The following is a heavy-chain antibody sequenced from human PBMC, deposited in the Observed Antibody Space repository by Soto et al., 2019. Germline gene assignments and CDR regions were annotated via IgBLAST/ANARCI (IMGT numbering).Heavy chain of an antibody. CDR2: TRNKANSYTT. CDR1: GFTFSDHY. CDR3: ASSGYYPGFDY. J-gene: IGHJ4*02. V-gene: IGHV3-72*01. Sequence: EVQLVESGGGLVQPVGSLRLSCASSGFTFSDHYMDWVRQAPGKGLEWVGRTRNKANSYTTEYAASVKGRFTISRDDSKNSLYLQMNSLKTEDTAVYYCASSGYYPGFDYWGQGTLVTVSS. D-gene: IGHD3-22*01.